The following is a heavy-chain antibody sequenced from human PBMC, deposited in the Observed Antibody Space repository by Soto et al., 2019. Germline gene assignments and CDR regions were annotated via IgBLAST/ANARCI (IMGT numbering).Heavy chain of an antibody. Sequence: LRLSCAASGFTFIDYYMTWIRQAPGKWLEWVSYISSSGSSIYYADSVKGRFTISRDNAKNSLYLLMNSLRAEDTAVYFCARASTIAAADTNYYYYGMDVWGQGTTVTVSS. CDR2: ISSSGSSI. V-gene: IGHV3-11*01. J-gene: IGHJ6*02. D-gene: IGHD6-13*01. CDR1: GFTFIDYY. CDR3: ARASTIAAADTNYYYYGMDV.